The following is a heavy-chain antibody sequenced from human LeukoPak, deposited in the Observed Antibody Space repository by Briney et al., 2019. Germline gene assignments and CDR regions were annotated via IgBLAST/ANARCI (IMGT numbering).Heavy chain of an antibody. CDR2: INHSGST. V-gene: IGHV4-34*01. Sequence: SEPLSLTCAVYGGSFSGYYWSWLRQPPGKGLEWIGEINHSGSTNYNPSLKSRVAISVDTSKNQFSLKLSSVTAADTAVYYCAIRGYSGYEPYYFGYWGQGTLVTVSS. J-gene: IGHJ4*02. CDR1: GGSFSGYY. CDR3: AIRGYSGYEPYYFGY. D-gene: IGHD5-12*01.